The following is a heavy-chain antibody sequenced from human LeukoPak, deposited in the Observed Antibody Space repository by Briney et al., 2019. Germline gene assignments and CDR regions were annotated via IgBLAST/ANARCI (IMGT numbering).Heavy chain of an antibody. J-gene: IGHJ4*02. CDR2: IKSKTDGGTT. CDR3: TTDERLRRGYSYGTEY. Sequence: GGSLRLSCAASGCTFSNAWMSWVRQAPGKGLEWVGRIKSKTDGGTTDYAAPVKGRFTISRDDSKTTLYLQMNSLKTEDTAVYYCTTDERLRRGYSYGTEYWGQGTLVRVSS. D-gene: IGHD5-18*01. CDR1: GCTFSNAW. V-gene: IGHV3-15*01.